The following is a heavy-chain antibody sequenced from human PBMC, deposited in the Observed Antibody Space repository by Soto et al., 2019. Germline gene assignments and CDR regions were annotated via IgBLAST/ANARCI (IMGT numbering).Heavy chain of an antibody. V-gene: IGHV1-18*01. CDR3: AGGWFGECVDYVDY. D-gene: IGHD3-10*01. CDR2: ISAYNGNT. CDR1: GYTFTSYA. Sequence: QVQLVQSGAEVKKPGASVKVSCKASGYTFTSYAISWVRQAPGQGLEWMGWISAYNGNTNYAQKVQGRVTMTTDTAASTAYRELRSLRSDDTAVEYCAGGWFGECVDYVDYWGQGALVTVSS. J-gene: IGHJ4*02.